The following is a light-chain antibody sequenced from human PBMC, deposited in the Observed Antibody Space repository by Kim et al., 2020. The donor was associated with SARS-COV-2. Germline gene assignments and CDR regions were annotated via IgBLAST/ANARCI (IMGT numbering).Light chain of an antibody. V-gene: IGLV4-69*01. J-gene: IGLJ2*01. Sequence: SAKLTCTLTSGHSRDAIAWNQQQPEKGPRYFMKLNSDGSHSRGDGIPDRFSGSSSGAERSLTISSRQSEDEADYSCQTWGTGLHVVFGGGPQLTVL. CDR1: SGHSRDA. CDR3: QTWGTGLHVV. CDR2: LNSDGSH.